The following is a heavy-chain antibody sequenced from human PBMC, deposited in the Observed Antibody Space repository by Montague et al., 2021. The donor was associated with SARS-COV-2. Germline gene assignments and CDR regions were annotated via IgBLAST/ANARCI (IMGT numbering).Heavy chain of an antibody. CDR3: ARDDPMTTNDY. D-gene: IGHD4-17*01. CDR1: GFTFSSYA. Sequence: SLRLSCAASGFTFSSYAMHWVRQAPGTGLEWVTVISYDGSNKYYADSAKGRFTISRDNSKNTLYLQMNSLRAEDTAVYYCARDDPMTTNDYWGQGTLVTVSS. CDR2: ISYDGSNK. V-gene: IGHV3-30*04. J-gene: IGHJ4*02.